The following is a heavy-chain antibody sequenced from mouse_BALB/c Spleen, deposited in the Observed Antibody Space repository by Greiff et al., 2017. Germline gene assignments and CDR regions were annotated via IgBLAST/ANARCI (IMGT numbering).Heavy chain of an antibody. J-gene: IGHJ4*01. Sequence: VQLKESGGGLVKPGGSLKLSCAASGFTFSSYAMSWVRQSPEKRLEWVAEISSGGSYTYYPDTVTGRFTISRDNAKNTLYLEMSSLRSEDTAMYYCARYYYGSSYDYYAMDYWGQGTSVTVSS. D-gene: IGHD1-1*01. CDR3: ARYYYGSSYDYYAMDY. CDR1: GFTFSSYA. CDR2: ISSGGSYT. V-gene: IGHV5-9-4*01.